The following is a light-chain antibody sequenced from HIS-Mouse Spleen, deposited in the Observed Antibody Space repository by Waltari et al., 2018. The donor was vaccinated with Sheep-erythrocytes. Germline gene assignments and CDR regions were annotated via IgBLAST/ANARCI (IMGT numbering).Light chain of an antibody. J-gene: IGLJ2*01. CDR3: CSYAGSSTLV. CDR2: EGS. V-gene: IGLV2-23*01. Sequence: QSALTPPASVSGSPGQSITISCTGTSSDVGSYNLVVWYQQHPGKAPKPMLYEGSKRPSGVSNRFSGSKSGNTASLTISGLQAEDEADYYCCSYAGSSTLVFGGGTKLTVL. CDR1: SSDVGSYNL.